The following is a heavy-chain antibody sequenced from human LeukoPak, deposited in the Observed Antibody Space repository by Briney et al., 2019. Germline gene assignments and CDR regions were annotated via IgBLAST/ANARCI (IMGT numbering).Heavy chain of an antibody. CDR3: ARDGGLAVAPYESWFDP. CDR2: IYTSGST. Sequence: SETLSLTCTVSGGSISSYYWSWIRQPAGKGLEWIGRIYTSGSTNYNPSLKSRVTMSVDTSKNQFSLKLSSVTAADTAVYYCARDGGLAVAPYESWFDPWGQGTLVTVSS. CDR1: GGSISSYY. J-gene: IGHJ5*02. D-gene: IGHD3-16*01. V-gene: IGHV4-4*07.